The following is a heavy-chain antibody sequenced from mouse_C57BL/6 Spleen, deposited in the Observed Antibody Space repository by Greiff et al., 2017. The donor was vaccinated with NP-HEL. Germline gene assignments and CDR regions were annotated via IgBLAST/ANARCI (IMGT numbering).Heavy chain of an antibody. CDR3: AGHDGPFDY. CDR2: IHPNSGST. Sequence: QVHVKQPGAELVKPGASVKLSCKASGYTFTSYWMHWVKQRPGQGLEWIGMIHPNSGSTNYNEKFKSKATLTVDKSSSTAYMQLSSLTSEDSAVYYCAGHDGPFDYWGQGTTLTVSS. CDR1: GYTFTSYW. J-gene: IGHJ2*01. D-gene: IGHD2-3*01. V-gene: IGHV1-64*01.